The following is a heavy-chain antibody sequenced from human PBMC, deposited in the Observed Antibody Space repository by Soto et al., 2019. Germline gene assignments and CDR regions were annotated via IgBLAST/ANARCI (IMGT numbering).Heavy chain of an antibody. J-gene: IGHJ6*02. V-gene: IGHV4-59*01. CDR3: ARGHRAMEYYYYYGTDV. Sequence: SETLSLTCSVSGGSISSSFWSWIRQPPGKELEWIGYISYSGSTTYNPSLKSRITLSVDTSKNQFSLRVASVTAADTAVYYCARGHRAMEYYYYYGTDVWGQGTTVTVSS. CDR2: ISYSGST. D-gene: IGHD5-18*01. CDR1: GGSISSSF.